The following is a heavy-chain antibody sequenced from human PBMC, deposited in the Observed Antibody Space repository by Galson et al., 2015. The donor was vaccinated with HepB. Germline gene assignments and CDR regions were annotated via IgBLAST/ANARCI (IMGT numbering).Heavy chain of an antibody. Sequence: SVKVSCKASGYTFTSYGISWVRQAPGQGPEWMGWISAYNGNTNYAQKLQGRVTMTTDTSTSTAYMELRSLRSDDTAVYYCARDNDYYDSSGYYFHPFDYWGQGTLVTVSS. J-gene: IGHJ4*02. D-gene: IGHD3-22*01. V-gene: IGHV1-18*01. CDR2: ISAYNGNT. CDR3: ARDNDYYDSSGYYFHPFDY. CDR1: GYTFTSYG.